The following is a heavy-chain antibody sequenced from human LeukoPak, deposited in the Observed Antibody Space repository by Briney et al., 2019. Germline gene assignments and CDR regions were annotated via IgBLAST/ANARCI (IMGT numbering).Heavy chain of an antibody. Sequence: GGSLRLSCAASGFTFSSYWMSWVRQAPGKGLEWVSVIYSGGSTYYADSVKGRFTISRDNSKNTLYLQMNSLRAEDTAVYYCARDLQDYYGSGSSYYYYYYYMDVWGKGTTVTISS. D-gene: IGHD3-10*01. J-gene: IGHJ6*03. CDR1: GFTFSSYW. CDR3: ARDLQDYYGSGSSYYYYYYYMDV. V-gene: IGHV3-66*01. CDR2: IYSGGST.